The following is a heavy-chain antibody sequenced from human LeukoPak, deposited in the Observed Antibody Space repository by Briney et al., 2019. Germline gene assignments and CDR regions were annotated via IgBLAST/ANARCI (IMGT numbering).Heavy chain of an antibody. Sequence: SETLSLTCTVSGDSISEGDFYWSWTRQPPGKGLEWIGHIYFSGSTHYNPSLQSRVTLSVDTSKNQFSLKLSSVTAADTAIYYCARDREQPVLPYYHGMDVWGQGATVTVSS. CDR3: ARDREQPVLPYYHGMDV. V-gene: IGHV4-30-4*01. CDR1: GDSISEGDFY. J-gene: IGHJ6*02. D-gene: IGHD6-6*01. CDR2: IYFSGST.